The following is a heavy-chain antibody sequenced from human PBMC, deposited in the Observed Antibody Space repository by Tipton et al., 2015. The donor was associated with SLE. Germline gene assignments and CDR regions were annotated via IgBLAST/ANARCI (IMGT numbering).Heavy chain of an antibody. J-gene: IGHJ3*02. V-gene: IGHV4-34*01. Sequence: TLSLTCAVYGGSFSGYYWSWIRQPPGKGLEWIGEINRSGSTNYNPSLKSRVTISVDTSKNQFSLKLSSVTAADTAVYYCARVVAAAGTAFDIWGQGTMVTVSS. CDR2: INRSGST. D-gene: IGHD6-13*01. CDR1: GGSFSGYY. CDR3: ARVVAAAGTAFDI.